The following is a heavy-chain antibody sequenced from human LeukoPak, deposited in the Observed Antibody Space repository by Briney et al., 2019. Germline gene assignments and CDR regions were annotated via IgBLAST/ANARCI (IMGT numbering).Heavy chain of an antibody. J-gene: IGHJ4*02. CDR2: ISAYNGNT. V-gene: IGHV1-18*01. Sequence: ASVKVSCKASGYTFTSYGISWVRQAPGQGLEWMGWISAYNGNTNYAQKLQGRVTMTTDTSTSTAYMELSSLRSEDTAVYYCARVYNGGNSEGEDGYYFDYWGQGTLVTVSS. CDR1: GYTFTSYG. D-gene: IGHD4-23*01. CDR3: ARVYNGGNSEGEDGYYFDY.